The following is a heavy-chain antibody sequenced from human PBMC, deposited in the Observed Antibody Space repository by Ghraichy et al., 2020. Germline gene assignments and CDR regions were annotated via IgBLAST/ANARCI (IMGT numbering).Heavy chain of an antibody. CDR3: ARGGDFSEKSGYFVAASDY. CDR2: MNANSGDT. J-gene: IGHJ4*02. CDR1: GYSFTTYD. D-gene: IGHD3-3*01. Sequence: ASVKVSCKTSGYSFTTYDMNWVRQDTGQGLEWMGWMNANSGDTGLAQKFQGRLTMTRDTSISTAYMELSSLTSEDTAVYYCARGGDFSEKSGYFVAASDYLGQGTLVTVSS. V-gene: IGHV1-8*01.